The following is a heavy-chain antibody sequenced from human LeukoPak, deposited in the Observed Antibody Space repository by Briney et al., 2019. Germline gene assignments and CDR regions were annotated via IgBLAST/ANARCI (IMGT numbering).Heavy chain of an antibody. CDR1: GGSFSGYY. Sequence: PSETLSLTCAVYGGSFSGYYWSWIRQPPGKGLEWIGEINHSGSTNYNPSLKSRVTISVDTSKNQFSLKLSSVTAADTAVYYCARGREYDFWSGYPPYYMDVWGKGTTVTVSS. D-gene: IGHD3-3*01. CDR3: ARGREYDFWSGYPPYYMDV. CDR2: INHSGST. V-gene: IGHV4-34*01. J-gene: IGHJ6*03.